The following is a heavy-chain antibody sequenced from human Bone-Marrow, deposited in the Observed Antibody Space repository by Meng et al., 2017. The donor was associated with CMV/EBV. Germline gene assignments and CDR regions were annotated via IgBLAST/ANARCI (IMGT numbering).Heavy chain of an antibody. CDR1: GASISSSSHY. Sequence: SETLSLTCAVSGASISSSSHYWAWIRQPPGRGLEWVARISNSGSTAYNPSLKSRVTISVDRPKNHFSLTLSSVTAADTAVYYCARGWGSTSCYTRCYYYYYGMDVWGQGTTVTFSS. D-gene: IGHD2-2*02. CDR3: ARGWGSTSCYTRCYYYYYGMDV. CDR2: ISNSGST. V-gene: IGHV4-39*07. J-gene: IGHJ6*02.